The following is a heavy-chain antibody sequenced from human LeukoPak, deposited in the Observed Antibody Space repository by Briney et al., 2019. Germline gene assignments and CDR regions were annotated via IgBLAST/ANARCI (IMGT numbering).Heavy chain of an antibody. D-gene: IGHD1-7*01. V-gene: IGHV1-18*01. CDR1: GYTFTSYG. CDR3: ARDRLTVAGTTSFDY. Sequence: ASVKVSCKASGYTFTSYGISWVRQAPGQGLEWVGWISAYNGNTNYAQKLQGRVTMTTDTSTSTAYMELRSLRSGDTAVYYCARDRLTVAGTTSFDYWGQGTLVTVSS. CDR2: ISAYNGNT. J-gene: IGHJ4*02.